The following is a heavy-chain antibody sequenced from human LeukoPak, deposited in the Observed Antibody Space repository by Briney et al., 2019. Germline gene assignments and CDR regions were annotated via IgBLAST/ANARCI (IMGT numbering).Heavy chain of an antibody. J-gene: IGHJ5*02. CDR3: AGIAARHDWFDP. CDR2: INSDGSST. V-gene: IGHV3-74*01. CDR1: GFTFSSYW. D-gene: IGHD6-6*01. Sequence: GGSLRLSCAASGFTFSSYWMHWVRQAPGKGLVWVSRINSDGSSTSYADSVKGRFTISRDNAKNTLCLQMNSLRAEDTAVYYCAGIAARHDWFDPWGQGTLVTVSP.